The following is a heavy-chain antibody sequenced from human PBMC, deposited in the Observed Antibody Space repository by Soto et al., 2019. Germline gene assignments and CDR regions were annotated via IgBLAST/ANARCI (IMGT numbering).Heavy chain of an antibody. CDR2: LNVYNGNT. V-gene: IGHV1-18*01. Sequence: QVQLVQSGGEVKKPGASVKVSCKASGYTFTNYGISWVRQAPGQGLEWMGWLNVYNGNTKYAQKVQGRVTMTTDTPTSTAYMEVTSLRSDDTTVYYRARGVRSGTYYNQCNWFDPWGQGTLVTVSS. J-gene: IGHJ5*02. D-gene: IGHD3-10*01. CDR3: ARGVRSGTYYNQCNWFDP. CDR1: GYTFTNYG.